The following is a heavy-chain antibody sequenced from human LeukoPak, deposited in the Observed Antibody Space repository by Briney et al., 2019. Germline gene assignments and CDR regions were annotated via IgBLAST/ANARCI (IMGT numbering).Heavy chain of an antibody. CDR1: EFTFSTYA. Sequence: HSGGSLRLSCAASEFTFSTYAMSWVRQAPGKGLEWVSGISGDGGITYYADSVRGRFTISRDNSKNTLYLQMNSLRAEDTAVYYCAKSSGPGGYYYYGMDVWGQGTTVTVSS. J-gene: IGHJ6*02. D-gene: IGHD3-10*01. CDR2: ISGDGGIT. V-gene: IGHV3-23*01. CDR3: AKSSGPGGYYYYGMDV.